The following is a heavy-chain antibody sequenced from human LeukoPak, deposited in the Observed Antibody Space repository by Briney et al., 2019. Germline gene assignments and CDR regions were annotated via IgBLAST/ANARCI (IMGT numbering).Heavy chain of an antibody. V-gene: IGHV3-21*04. CDR3: AKETRVLGFMYYYGSGSYYPHYYYMDV. J-gene: IGHJ6*03. CDR1: GFTFSDYT. D-gene: IGHD3-10*01. CDR2: INSGNNYI. Sequence: GGSLRLSCVASGFTFSDYTMHWVRQAPGKALEWVSSINSGNNYIYYADSVKGRFTISRDNSKNTLYLQMNSLRAEDTAVYYCAKETRVLGFMYYYGSGSYYPHYYYMDVWGKGTTVTISS.